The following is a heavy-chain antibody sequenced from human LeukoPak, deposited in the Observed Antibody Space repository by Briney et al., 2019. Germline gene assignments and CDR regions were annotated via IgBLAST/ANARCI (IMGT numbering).Heavy chain of an antibody. J-gene: IGHJ4*02. CDR2: INSDGSST. Sequence: GGSLGLSCAASGFTSSSYWMHWVRQAPGKGLAWVSRINSDGSSTSYADSVKGRFTISRDNAKNTLYLQMNSPRAEDTAVYYCARGDGPFDYWGQGTLVTVSS. D-gene: IGHD2-8*01. CDR3: ARGDGPFDY. CDR1: GFTSSSYW. V-gene: IGHV3-74*01.